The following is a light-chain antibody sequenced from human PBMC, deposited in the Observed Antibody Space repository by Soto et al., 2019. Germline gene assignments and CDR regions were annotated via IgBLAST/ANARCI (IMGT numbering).Light chain of an antibody. CDR3: SSYTSSSTRV. Sequence: QSVLTHPASVSGSPGQSITISCTGTSSDVGDYNYVSWYQQHPGKAPKLMIFDVSNRPSGVSNRFSGSKSGNTASLTISGLQAEDEADYYCSSYTSSSTRVFGTGTKVTVL. CDR1: SSDVGDYNY. J-gene: IGLJ1*01. CDR2: DVS. V-gene: IGLV2-14*01.